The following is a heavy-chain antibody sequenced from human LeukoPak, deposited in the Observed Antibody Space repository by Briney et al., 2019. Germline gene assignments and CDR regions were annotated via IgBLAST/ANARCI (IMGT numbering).Heavy chain of an antibody. J-gene: IGHJ4*02. CDR3: ARGRKYYYDSSGYYDY. Sequence: SETLSLTCAVCGGSFSGYYWSWIRQPPGKGLEWIGEINHSGSTNYNPSLKSRVTISVDTSKNQFSLKLSSVTAADTAVYYCARGRKYYYDSSGYYDYWGQGTLVTVSS. V-gene: IGHV4-34*01. CDR1: GGSFSGYY. CDR2: INHSGST. D-gene: IGHD3-22*01.